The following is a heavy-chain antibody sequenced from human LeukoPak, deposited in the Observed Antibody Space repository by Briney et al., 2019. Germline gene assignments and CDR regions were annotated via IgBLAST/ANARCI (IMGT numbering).Heavy chain of an antibody. J-gene: IGHJ4*02. CDR1: GGSISSSSYY. CDR3: ARDPGSLGMATFDY. V-gene: IGHV4-39*07. CDR2: IYYSGST. D-gene: IGHD5-24*01. Sequence: SESLSLTCTVSGGSISSSSYYWGWIRQPPGKGLEWIGSIYYSGSTYYNPSLKSRVTISVDTSKNQFSLKLSSVTAADTAVYYCARDPGSLGMATFDYWGQGTLVTVSS.